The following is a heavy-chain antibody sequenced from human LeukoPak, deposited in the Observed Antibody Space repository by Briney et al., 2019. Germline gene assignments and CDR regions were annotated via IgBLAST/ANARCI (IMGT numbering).Heavy chain of an antibody. D-gene: IGHD3-3*01. CDR2: ITPIFGTA. V-gene: IGHV1-69*13. J-gene: IGHJ5*02. CDR3: ARGGDFRSSPRLMMGFDP. Sequence: SVKVSCKASGGTFSSYAISWVRQAPGQGLEWMGGITPIFGTANYAQKFQGRVTITADESTSTAYMELSSLRSEDTAVYYCARGGDFRSSPRLMMGFDPWGQGTLVTVSS. CDR1: GGTFSSYA.